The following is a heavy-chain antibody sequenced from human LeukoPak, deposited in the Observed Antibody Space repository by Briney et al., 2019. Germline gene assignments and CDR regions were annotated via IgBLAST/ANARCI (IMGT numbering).Heavy chain of an antibody. Sequence: SVKVSCKASGGTFSSYAISWVRQAPGQGLEWMGGIIPIFGTANYAQKFQGRVTITTDESTSTAHMELSSLRSEDTAVYYCARFSPSGTGIDYWGQGTLVTVSS. V-gene: IGHV1-69*05. D-gene: IGHD3-10*01. CDR3: ARFSPSGTGIDY. J-gene: IGHJ4*02. CDR2: IIPIFGTA. CDR1: GGTFSSYA.